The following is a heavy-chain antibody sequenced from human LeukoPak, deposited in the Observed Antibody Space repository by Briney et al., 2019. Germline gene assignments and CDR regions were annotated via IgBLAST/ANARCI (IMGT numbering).Heavy chain of an antibody. CDR2: IYHSGST. V-gene: IGHV4-39*01. J-gene: IGHJ4*02. Sequence: SETLSLTCTVSGGSISSSSYYWGWIRQPPGKGLEWIGSIYHSGSTYYNPSLKSRVTISVDTSENQFSLKLSSVTAADMAVYYCTRHQWWLAPRNFDYWGQGTLVTVSS. CDR3: TRHQWWLAPRNFDY. D-gene: IGHD2-8*01. CDR1: GGSISSSSYY.